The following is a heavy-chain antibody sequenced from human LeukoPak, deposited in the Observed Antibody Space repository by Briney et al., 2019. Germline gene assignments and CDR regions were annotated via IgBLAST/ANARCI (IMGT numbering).Heavy chain of an antibody. CDR3: AQAGYGSGSYYNTGGDLDY. Sequence: ASVKVSCTASGYTFTGYYMPWVRQAPGPGLEWMGWINPNSGGTNYAQKFQGRVTMTRDTSISTAYMELSRLRSDDTAVYYCAQAGYGSGSYYNTGGDLDYWGQGTLVTVSS. J-gene: IGHJ4*02. D-gene: IGHD3-10*01. CDR1: GYTFTGYY. V-gene: IGHV1-2*02. CDR2: INPNSGGT.